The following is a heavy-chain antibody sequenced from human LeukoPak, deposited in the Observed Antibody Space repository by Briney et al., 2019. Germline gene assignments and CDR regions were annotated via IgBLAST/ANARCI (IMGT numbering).Heavy chain of an antibody. Sequence: SETLSLTCTVSGGSISSYYWSWIRQPPGKGLEWIGYIYYSGSTNYNPSLKSRVTISVDTSKNQFSLKLSSVTAADTAVYYCARLEADAFDIWGQGTMVTVSS. J-gene: IGHJ3*02. CDR1: GGSISSYY. CDR2: IYYSGST. V-gene: IGHV4-59*08. D-gene: IGHD1-1*01. CDR3: ARLEADAFDI.